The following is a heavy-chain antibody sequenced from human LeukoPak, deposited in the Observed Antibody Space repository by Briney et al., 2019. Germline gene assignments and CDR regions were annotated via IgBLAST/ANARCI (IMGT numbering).Heavy chain of an antibody. J-gene: IGHJ3*02. V-gene: IGHV4-59*08. Sequence: EPSETLSLTCTVSGDSISSYYWSWIRQPPGKGLEWIGYIYYSGSTNYNPSLKSRVTISIDTSKNQFSLTLSSVTAADTAVYYCARPFIARRVDAFDMWGQGTMVTVSS. D-gene: IGHD2/OR15-2a*01. CDR3: ARPFIARRVDAFDM. CDR2: IYYSGST. CDR1: GDSISSYY.